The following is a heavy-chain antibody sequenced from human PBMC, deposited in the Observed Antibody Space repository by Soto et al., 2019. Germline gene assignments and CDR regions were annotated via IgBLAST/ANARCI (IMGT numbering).Heavy chain of an antibody. CDR2: IIPNSGST. CDR3: ARGPGRIVGATRFDY. D-gene: IGHD1-26*01. V-gene: IGHV1-2*02. CDR1: GYSFTGYY. J-gene: IGHJ4*02. Sequence: GASVKVSCKASGYSFTGYYMHWVRQAPGQGLEWMGGIIPNSGSTNYAQKFQGRVTITADTSTSTAYMELSSLRSEDTAVYYCARGPGRIVGATRFDYWGQGTLVTVSS.